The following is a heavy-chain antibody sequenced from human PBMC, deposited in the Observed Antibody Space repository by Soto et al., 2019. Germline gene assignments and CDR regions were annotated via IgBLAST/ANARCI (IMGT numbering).Heavy chain of an antibody. J-gene: IGHJ3*01. D-gene: IGHD1-26*01. Sequence: EVQLVESGGGLVQPGESLRLSCAASGFTFDYYWMHWVRQAPGKGLVWVSRIYSDGTSTTYADSVKGRFTISIDNAKNTVSLQMNSLRADDTAVYYCARGDRGAFDLWGQGTVVTVSS. CDR2: IYSDGTST. CDR3: ARGDRGAFDL. CDR1: GFTFDYYW. V-gene: IGHV3-74*01.